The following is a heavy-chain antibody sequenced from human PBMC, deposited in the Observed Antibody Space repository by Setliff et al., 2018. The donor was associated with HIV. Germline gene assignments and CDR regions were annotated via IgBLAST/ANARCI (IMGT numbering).Heavy chain of an antibody. J-gene: IGHJ4*02. CDR2: IIPIFSTP. CDR1: GSTFTSYA. CDR3: TRGRGIIGALVY. D-gene: IGHD2-21*01. V-gene: IGHV1-69*13. Sequence: SVKVSCKASGSTFTSYAINWVRQAPGQGLEWMGGIIPIFSTPNYAQRFQGRVTITADESTSTAYMELYNLRSEDTAMYYCTRGRGIIGALVYWGQGTLVTVSS.